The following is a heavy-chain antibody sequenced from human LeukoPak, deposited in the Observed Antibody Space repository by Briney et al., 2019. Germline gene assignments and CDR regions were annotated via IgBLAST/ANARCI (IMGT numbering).Heavy chain of an antibody. CDR1: GFTVSSNY. J-gene: IGHJ6*03. CDR2: IYSGGST. V-gene: IGHV3-53*05. Sequence: GGSLRLSCAGSGFTVSSNYMSWVRQAPGKGLEWVSVIYSGGSTYYADSVKGRFTISRDNSKNTLYLQMSSLRAEDTAVYYCAKSEGYYYYMDVWGKGTTVTVSS. CDR3: AKSEGYYYYMDV.